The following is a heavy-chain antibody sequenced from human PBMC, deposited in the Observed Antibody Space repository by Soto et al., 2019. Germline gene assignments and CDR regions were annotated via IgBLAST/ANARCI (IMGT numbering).Heavy chain of an antibody. CDR1: GFTFSTYA. V-gene: IGHV3-23*01. CDR3: AKITSDYGGVDY. J-gene: IGHJ4*02. D-gene: IGHD4-17*01. CDR2: ISGSGGST. Sequence: EVQLLESGGGLVQPGGSLRLSCAASGFTFSTYAMSWVRQAPGKGLEWVSAISGSGGSTYYADSVKGRFTISRDNSKNTLYLQMNSLRAEDTAVYYCAKITSDYGGVDYWGQGTLVTVSS.